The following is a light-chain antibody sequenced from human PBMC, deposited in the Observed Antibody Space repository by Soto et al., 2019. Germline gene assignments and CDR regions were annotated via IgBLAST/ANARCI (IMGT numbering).Light chain of an antibody. CDR3: QQYATSPRP. J-gene: IGKJ1*01. CDR2: GVY. V-gene: IGKV3-20*01. Sequence: EMGLSKSPCTLSLSIGERATLSCRASQSLRTNSLAWYQQKPGQAPRLLISGVYSRAAGIPDRFSGSGSGTDFTLTISRLEPEDFAVYYCQQYATSPRPFGQGTKVDIK. CDR1: QSLRTNS.